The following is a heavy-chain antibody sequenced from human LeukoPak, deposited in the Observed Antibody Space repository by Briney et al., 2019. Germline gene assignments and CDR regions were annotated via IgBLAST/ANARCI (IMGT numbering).Heavy chain of an antibody. V-gene: IGHV4-34*01. CDR1: GGSFSRYS. CDR2: INHSGST. J-gene: IGHJ4*02. CDR3: ARDYSSGSFDY. D-gene: IGHD6-19*01. Sequence: SETLSLTCAVYGGSFSRYSWSWIRQPPGKGLEWIGEINHSGSTNYNPSLKGRVTISVDTSKNQFSLKLRSVTAADTAVYYCARDYSSGSFDYWGQGTLVTVPS.